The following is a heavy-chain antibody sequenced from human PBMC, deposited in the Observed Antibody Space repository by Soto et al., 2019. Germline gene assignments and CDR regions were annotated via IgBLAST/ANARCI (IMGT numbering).Heavy chain of an antibody. V-gene: IGHV4-39*01. Sequence: QLQLQESGPGLLKPSETLSLTCNVSGGSISSSTYYWGWFPQPPGKALEWIGRIPYSVNTYSNPSLKSRVTISIDTSKNQFSLQLSSVTAADTAVYYCATSSVSRLLSLWYFDLWGRGTLVTVSS. CDR1: GGSISSSTYY. CDR2: IPYSVNT. J-gene: IGHJ2*01. CDR3: ATSSVSRLLSLWYFDL. D-gene: IGHD3-3*02.